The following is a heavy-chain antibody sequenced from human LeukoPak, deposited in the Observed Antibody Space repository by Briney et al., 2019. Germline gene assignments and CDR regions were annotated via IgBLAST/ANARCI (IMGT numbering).Heavy chain of an antibody. CDR3: ATHHQIAAVYGMDV. CDR1: GYTLTELS. CDR2: FDPEDGET. D-gene: IGHD6-13*01. J-gene: IGHJ6*02. V-gene: IGHV1-24*01. Sequence: ASVKVSCKVSGYTLTELSMHWVRQAPGKGLEWMGGFDPEDGETICAQKFQGRVTMTEDTSTDTAYMELSSLRSEDTAVYYCATHHQIAAVYGMDVWGQGTTVTVSS.